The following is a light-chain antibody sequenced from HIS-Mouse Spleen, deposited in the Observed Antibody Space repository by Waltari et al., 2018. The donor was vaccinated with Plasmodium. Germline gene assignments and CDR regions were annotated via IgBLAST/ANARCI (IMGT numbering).Light chain of an antibody. CDR1: QSISSY. V-gene: IGKV1-39*01. CDR3: RQSYSTWT. CDR2: AAS. Sequence: DIQMTQSPSSLSASVGDRVTITCRASQSISSYLNWYQQKPGKAPKLLIYAASSLQSGGPSRFSGSGSGTDFTLTISSLQPEDFATYYCRQSYSTWTFGQGTKVEIK. J-gene: IGKJ1*01.